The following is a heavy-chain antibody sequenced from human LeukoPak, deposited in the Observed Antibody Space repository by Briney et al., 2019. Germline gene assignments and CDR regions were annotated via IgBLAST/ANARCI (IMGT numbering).Heavy chain of an antibody. CDR1: GFTFSTYT. CDR3: ARDRTTVTTFDY. J-gene: IGHJ4*02. V-gene: IGHV3-21*01. CDR2: ISSSSSYI. Sequence: GGSLRLSCAASGFTFSTYTMNWVRQAPGKGLEWVSSISSSSSYIYYADSVKGRFTISRDNAKNSLYLQMNTLRVEDTAVYYCARDRTTVTTFDYWGQGTLVTVSS. D-gene: IGHD4-17*01.